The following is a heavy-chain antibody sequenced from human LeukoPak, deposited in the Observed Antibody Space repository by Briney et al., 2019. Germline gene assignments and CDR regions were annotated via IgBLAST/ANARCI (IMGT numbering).Heavy chain of an antibody. CDR1: GFTSGRHA. J-gene: IGHJ4*02. Sequence: GGSLRLSCAASGFTSGRHAMNWVRQAPGKGLEWVSAIRFSGESTYYADSVKGRFTISRDNSKNTLYLQMDSLRAEDTAVYYCAKDVGTSGNYSPSDYWGQGTLVTVSS. V-gene: IGHV3-23*01. CDR2: IRFSGEST. CDR3: AKDVGTSGNYSPSDY. D-gene: IGHD3-10*01.